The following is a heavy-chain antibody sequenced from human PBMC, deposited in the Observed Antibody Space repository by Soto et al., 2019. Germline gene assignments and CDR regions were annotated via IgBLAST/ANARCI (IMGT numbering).Heavy chain of an antibody. V-gene: IGHV1-3*01. D-gene: IGHD3-16*02. CDR2: INAGNGNT. J-gene: IGHJ4*02. CDR3: ARSEVIPEGCDY. CDR1: GYIFTSYA. Sequence: ASVKVSCKASGYIFTSYALHWVRQAPGQRLEWMGWINAGNGNTKYSQKFQGRVTITRDTSASVAYMELSSLASEDTTVYYCARSEVIPEGCDYWGQGTLVTVSS.